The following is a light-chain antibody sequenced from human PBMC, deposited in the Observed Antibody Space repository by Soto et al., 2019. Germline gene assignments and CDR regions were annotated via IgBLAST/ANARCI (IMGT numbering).Light chain of an antibody. V-gene: IGKV3-15*01. CDR3: QQYNNWPRT. J-gene: IGKJ1*01. CDR1: QSVGHN. CDR2: GDS. Sequence: DIVMTQSPVTLSVSPGDRATLSCRASQSVGHNLDWFQQKPGQAPRPLIYGDSARATGIPDRFSGSGFGTEFTLTISSLQSEDLAVYYCQQYNNWPRTFGQGTKVEMK.